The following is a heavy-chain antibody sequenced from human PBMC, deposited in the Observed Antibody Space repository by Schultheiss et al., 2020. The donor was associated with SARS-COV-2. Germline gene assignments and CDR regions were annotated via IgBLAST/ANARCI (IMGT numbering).Heavy chain of an antibody. CDR3: ARESFSTHLPYNYYYYGMDV. CDR1: GFTFSSYW. D-gene: IGHD2/OR15-2a*01. CDR2: IKQDGSEK. V-gene: IGHV3-7*03. Sequence: GGSLRLSCAASGFTFSSYWMSWVRQAPGKGLEWVANIKQDGSEKYYVDSVKGRFTISRDNAKNSLYLQMNSLRAEDTAVYYCARESFSTHLPYNYYYYGMDVWGQGTTVTVSS. J-gene: IGHJ6*02.